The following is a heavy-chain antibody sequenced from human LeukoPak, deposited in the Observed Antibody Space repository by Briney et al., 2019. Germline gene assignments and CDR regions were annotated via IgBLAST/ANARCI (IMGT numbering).Heavy chain of an antibody. Sequence: ASVRVSCKASGYTFTGYYIHWVRQAPGQGLEWMGWINPNSDYTFYAQKFQGRVTLTRDTSISTVYMELTTLTSDDTALYYCAVAPGHYWGQGTLVSVSA. D-gene: IGHD2-21*01. CDR3: AVAPGHY. V-gene: IGHV1-2*02. CDR1: GYTFTGYY. J-gene: IGHJ4*02. CDR2: INPNSDYT.